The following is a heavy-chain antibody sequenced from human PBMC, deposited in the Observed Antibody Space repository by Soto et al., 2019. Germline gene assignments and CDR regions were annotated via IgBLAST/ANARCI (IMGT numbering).Heavy chain of an antibody. J-gene: IGHJ4*02. CDR2: IFPADSDT. CDR3: ARATWEFLEPHYFDR. Sequence: PGESLTTSCKGSGYSFTNYWIVCVLQMPGKGLECMGIIFPADSDTRYRPSFRGQVTISADTSISTAYLQWSSLRASDTAMYYCARATWEFLEPHYFDRWGQGTQVTGSS. V-gene: IGHV5-51*01. CDR1: GYSFTNYW. D-gene: IGHD1-26*01.